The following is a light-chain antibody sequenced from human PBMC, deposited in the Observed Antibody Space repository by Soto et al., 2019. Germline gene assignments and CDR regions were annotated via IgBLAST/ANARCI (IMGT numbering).Light chain of an antibody. V-gene: IGKV3-11*01. CDR2: DVS. CDR3: QQRSNWPRT. J-gene: IGKJ1*01. Sequence: EIVLTQSPATLSLSPGEIATLSCRASQSVSSYLAWYQQKPGQAPRLLIYDVSKRATGIPARLSGSGSETDFTLTISGLEPEDFAVYYCQQRSNWPRTFGQGTKVQIK. CDR1: QSVSSY.